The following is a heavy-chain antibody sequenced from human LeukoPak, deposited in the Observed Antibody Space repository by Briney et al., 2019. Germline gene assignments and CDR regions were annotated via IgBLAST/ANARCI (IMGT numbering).Heavy chain of an antibody. CDR3: ARHAYSYAYAEIDY. D-gene: IGHD3-16*01. CDR2: IYPGDSDT. J-gene: IGHJ4*02. CDR1: GYSFTSYW. Sequence: RRESLKISCKGSGYSFTSYWIGWVRQMPGKGLEWMGVIYPGDSDTRYSPSFQGQVTISADKSINTAYLQWSSLKASDTAMYYCARHAYSYAYAEIDYWGQGTLVTVSS. V-gene: IGHV5-51*01.